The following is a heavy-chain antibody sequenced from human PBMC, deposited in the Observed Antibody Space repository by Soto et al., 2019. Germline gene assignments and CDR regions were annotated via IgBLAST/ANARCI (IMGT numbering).Heavy chain of an antibody. CDR2: IYYSGST. D-gene: IGHD3-10*01. CDR1: GGSISSGGYY. CDR3: ARVLGQSEWFGELLSSVYYYYYYGMDV. Sequence: SETLSLTCTVSGGSISSGGYYWSWIRQHPGKGLEWIGYIYYSGSTYYNPSLKSRVTISVDTSKNQFSLKLSSVTAADTAVYYCARVLGQSEWFGELLSSVYYYYYYGMDVWGQGTTVTVSS. V-gene: IGHV4-31*03. J-gene: IGHJ6*02.